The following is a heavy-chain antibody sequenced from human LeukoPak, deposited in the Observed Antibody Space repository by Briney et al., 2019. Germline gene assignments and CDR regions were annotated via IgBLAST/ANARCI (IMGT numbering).Heavy chain of an antibody. V-gene: IGHV4-34*01. D-gene: IGHD3-9*01. Sequence: SETLSLTCAVYGGSFSGYYWSWIRQPPGKGLEWIGEINHSGSTNYNPSLKSRVTISVDTSKNQFSLKLSSVTAADTAVYYCARGRRYFDWLSVLASDAFEIWGQGTMVTVSS. CDR1: GGSFSGYY. J-gene: IGHJ3*02. CDR3: ARGRRYFDWLSVLASDAFEI. CDR2: INHSGST.